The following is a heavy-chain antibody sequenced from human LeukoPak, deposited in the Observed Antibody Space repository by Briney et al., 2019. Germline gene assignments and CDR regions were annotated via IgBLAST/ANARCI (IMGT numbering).Heavy chain of an antibody. CDR2: ISGSGGST. J-gene: IGHJ3*02. V-gene: IGHV3-23*01. D-gene: IGHD1-26*01. CDR3: AKDRRVGATNGLGAFAK. Sequence: GGSPSLSSAASVFTPSNYTTRAVRQAPGKGLEWVSAISGSGGSTYYGDSVKGRFTISRDSSKNTLYLQMNSLRAEDTAVYYCAKDRRVGATNGLGAFAKWGQGTMVIVSS. CDR1: VFTPSNYT.